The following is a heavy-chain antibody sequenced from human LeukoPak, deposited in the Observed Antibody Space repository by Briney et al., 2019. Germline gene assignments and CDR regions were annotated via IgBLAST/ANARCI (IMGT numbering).Heavy chain of an antibody. J-gene: IGHJ4*02. CDR1: GGSFSGYY. V-gene: IGHV4-34*01. D-gene: IGHD4-17*01. CDR3: ARYDYGDYLDY. CDR2: INHSGST. Sequence: SETLSLTCAVYGGSFSGYYWSWIRQPPGKGLERIGEINHSGSTNYNPSLKSRVTISVDTSKNQFSLKLSSVTAADTAVYYCARYDYGDYLDYWGQGTLVTVSS.